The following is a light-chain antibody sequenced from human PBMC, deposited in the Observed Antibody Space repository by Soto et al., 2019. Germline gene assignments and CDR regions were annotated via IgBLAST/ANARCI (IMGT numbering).Light chain of an antibody. CDR1: QSVSICY. Sequence: EIVLTQSPGTLSLSPGERDTLSCRASQSVSICYLACYQKNLGQVPRLLFFGASSRATGIPDRFSGSGSGTDFTLTFSRLEPEDFAVYYCQQYGSSPATFGGGTKVDIK. V-gene: IGKV3-20*01. CDR3: QQYGSSPAT. J-gene: IGKJ4*01. CDR2: GAS.